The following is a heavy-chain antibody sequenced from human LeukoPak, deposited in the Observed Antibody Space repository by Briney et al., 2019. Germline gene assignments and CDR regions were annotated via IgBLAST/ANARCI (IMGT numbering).Heavy chain of an antibody. CDR2: IYYSGST. J-gene: IGHJ6*03. CDR1: GGSISSYY. Sequence: PSETLSLTCTVSGGSISSYYWSWIRQPPGKGLEWIGYIYYSGSTNYNPSLKSRVTISVDTSKNQFSLKLSSVTAADTAVYYCASMNFWSGPHYYYYYMDVWGKGTTVTVSS. D-gene: IGHD3-3*01. V-gene: IGHV4-59*01. CDR3: ASMNFWSGPHYYYYYMDV.